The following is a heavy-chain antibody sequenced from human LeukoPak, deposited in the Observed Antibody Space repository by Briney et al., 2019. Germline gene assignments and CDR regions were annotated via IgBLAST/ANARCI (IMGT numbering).Heavy chain of an antibody. Sequence: SSETLSLTCTVSGGSISSSSYYWGWIRQPPGKGLEWIGSIYYSGSTYYNPSLKSRVTISVDTSKNQFSLKLSSVTAADTAVYYCARRKVQWLADAFDIWGQGTMVTVSS. CDR1: GGSISSSSYY. D-gene: IGHD6-19*01. CDR3: ARRKVQWLADAFDI. J-gene: IGHJ3*02. CDR2: IYYSGST. V-gene: IGHV4-39*01.